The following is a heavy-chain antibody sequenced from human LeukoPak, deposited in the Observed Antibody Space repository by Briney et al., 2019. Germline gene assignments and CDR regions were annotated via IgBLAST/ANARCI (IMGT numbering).Heavy chain of an antibody. Sequence: GASVKVSCKASGYTFSSYGISWVRQAPGQGLEWMGWINPNSGGTNYAQKFQGRVTMTRDTSISTAYMELSRLRSDDTAVYYCARTTEGYCRGRSCYSYYYYMDVWGKGTTVTVSS. D-gene: IGHD2-15*01. V-gene: IGHV1-2*02. CDR3: ARTTEGYCRGRSCYSYYYYMDV. CDR2: INPNSGGT. CDR1: GYTFSSYG. J-gene: IGHJ6*03.